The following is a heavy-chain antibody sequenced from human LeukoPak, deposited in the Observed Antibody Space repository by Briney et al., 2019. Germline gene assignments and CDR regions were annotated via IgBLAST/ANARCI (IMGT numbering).Heavy chain of an antibody. J-gene: IGHJ4*02. Sequence: ASVKVSCKASGYTFTSYAMNWVRQAPGQGLEWMGWINTNTGNPTYAQGFTGRFVFSLDTSVSTAYLQISSLKVEDTAVYYCARAIVVVPADADDYWGQGTLVTVSS. D-gene: IGHD2-2*01. CDR3: ARAIVVVPADADDY. CDR2: INTNTGNP. CDR1: GYTFTSYA. V-gene: IGHV7-4-1*02.